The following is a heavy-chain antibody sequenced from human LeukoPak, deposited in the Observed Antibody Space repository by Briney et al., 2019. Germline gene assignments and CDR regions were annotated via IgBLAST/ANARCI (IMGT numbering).Heavy chain of an antibody. CDR1: GFTFSNFW. CDR3: ASALNGDPYILHWYFDL. CDR2: INQDGSEK. D-gene: IGHD7-27*01. J-gene: IGHJ2*01. V-gene: IGHV3-7*01. Sequence: PGGSLRLSCAASGFTFSNFWMSWVRQAPGKGPEWVANINQDGSEKYYVDSVKGRFTISRDNAKNSLHLQMDSLRGEDTAVYYCASALNGDPYILHWYFDLWGRGSLVTVSS.